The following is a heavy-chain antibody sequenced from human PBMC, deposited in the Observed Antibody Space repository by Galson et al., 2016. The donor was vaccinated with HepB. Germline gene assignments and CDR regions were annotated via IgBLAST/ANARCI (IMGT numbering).Heavy chain of an antibody. CDR1: GFTFRTYS. V-gene: IGHV3-21*01. CDR3: ARGGGLDSSGYTLDY. Sequence: SLRLSCAASGFTFRTYSMNWVRQAPGKGLEWVSSISSSNNYIYYADSRQGRFTISRDNANNSLYLQMHSLRAEDTAVYYCARGGGLDSSGYTLDYWGQGTLLTVSS. D-gene: IGHD3-22*01. J-gene: IGHJ4*02. CDR2: ISSSNNYI.